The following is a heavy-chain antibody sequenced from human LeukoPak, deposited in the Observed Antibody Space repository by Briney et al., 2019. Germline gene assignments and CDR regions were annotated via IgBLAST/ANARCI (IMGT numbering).Heavy chain of an antibody. D-gene: IGHD3-22*01. Sequence: GGSLRPSCAASGLTFSSYAMAWVRQAPGKGLEWVSAISGSGGSTYYADSVKGRFTISRDNSKNTLYLQMNSLRAEDTAVYYCAKSVYDNSGYLGYWGQEPWSPSPQ. CDR2: ISGSGGST. CDR1: GLTFSSYA. V-gene: IGHV3-23*01. J-gene: IGHJ4*01. CDR3: AKSVYDNSGYLGY.